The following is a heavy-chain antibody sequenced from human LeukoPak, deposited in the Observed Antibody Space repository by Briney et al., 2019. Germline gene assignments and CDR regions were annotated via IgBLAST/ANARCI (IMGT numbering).Heavy chain of an antibody. CDR3: AILEVATNKRLDY. D-gene: IGHD5-24*01. Sequence: ASVKVSCKASGYTFTGYYMHWVRQAPGQGLEWMGRINPNSGGTNYAQKFQGRVTMTRDTSISTAYMELSRLRSDDTAVYYCAILEVATNKRLDYWGQGTLVTVSS. CDR2: INPNSGGT. CDR1: GYTFTGYY. J-gene: IGHJ4*02. V-gene: IGHV1-2*06.